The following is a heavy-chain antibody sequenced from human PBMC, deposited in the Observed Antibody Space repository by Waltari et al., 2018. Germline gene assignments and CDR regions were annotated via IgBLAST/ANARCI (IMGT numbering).Heavy chain of an antibody. V-gene: IGHV3-33*06. CDR3: AKGRSYDSSGYYYGD. Sequence: QVQLVESGGGVVQPGRSLRLSCAASGFTFSSEGRHWVRQAPGKGLEWVAVVWYDGTNKYYADSVKGRFTISRDNSKNTLNLQMNSLRVEDTAVYYCAKGRSYDSSGYYYGDWGQGTLVTVSS. J-gene: IGHJ4*02. CDR1: GFTFSSEG. D-gene: IGHD3-22*01. CDR2: VWYDGTNK.